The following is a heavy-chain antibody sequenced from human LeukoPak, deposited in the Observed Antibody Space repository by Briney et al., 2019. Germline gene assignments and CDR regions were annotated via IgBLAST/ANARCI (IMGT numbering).Heavy chain of an antibody. CDR2: ISYDGSNK. V-gene: IGHV3-30-3*01. J-gene: IGHJ4*02. CDR1: GFIFSNYA. D-gene: IGHD3-9*01. Sequence: GTSLRLSCKTSGFIFSNYAMHWVRQAPGKGLEWVAVISYDGSNKYYADSVKGRFTISRDNSKNTLYLQMNSLRAEDTAVYYCARGGHYDILTGLDYWGQGTLVTVSS. CDR3: ARGGHYDILTGLDY.